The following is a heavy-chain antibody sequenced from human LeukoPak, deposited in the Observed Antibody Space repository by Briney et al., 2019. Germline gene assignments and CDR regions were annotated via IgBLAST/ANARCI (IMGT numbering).Heavy chain of an antibody. V-gene: IGHV3-30*02. CDR1: GFTFSSYG. D-gene: IGHD1-26*01. Sequence: GGSLRLSCAASGFTFSSYGMHWVRQAPGKGLEWVAFIRYDGSNKYYADSVKGRFTISRDNSKNTLYLQMNSLRAEDTAVYYCAKDASGSYRYFDYWGQGTLVTVSS. CDR3: AKDASGSYRYFDY. J-gene: IGHJ4*02. CDR2: IRYDGSNK.